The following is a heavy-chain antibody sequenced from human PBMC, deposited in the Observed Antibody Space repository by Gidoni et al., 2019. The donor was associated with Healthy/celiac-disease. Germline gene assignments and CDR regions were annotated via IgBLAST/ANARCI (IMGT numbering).Heavy chain of an antibody. J-gene: IGHJ4*02. CDR2: IIPILGIE. CDR3: ARDKAGRSV. CDR1: GGTFRSYT. Sequence: QLVHSGADVTKPGSLVKVSCTASGGTFRSYTISWVRQAPGQALEWMGRIIPILGIENYAQKFQGRVTITADKSTSTAYMELSSLRSEDTAVYYCARDKAGRSVWGQGTLVTVSS. V-gene: IGHV1-69*04.